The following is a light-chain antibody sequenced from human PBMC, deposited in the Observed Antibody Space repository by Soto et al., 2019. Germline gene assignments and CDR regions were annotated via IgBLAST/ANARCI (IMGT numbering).Light chain of an antibody. V-gene: IGKV3-20*01. CDR3: HQYGSAPAWT. Sequence: EIVLTQSPGTLSLSPGERATLSCRASQSISSSYLAWYQQKPGQAPRLLIHGASNRATGIPDRFSGAGSGTDFTLTISRLEPEDFAVYYCHQYGSAPAWTFGQVTKVEIK. J-gene: IGKJ1*01. CDR2: GAS. CDR1: QSISSSY.